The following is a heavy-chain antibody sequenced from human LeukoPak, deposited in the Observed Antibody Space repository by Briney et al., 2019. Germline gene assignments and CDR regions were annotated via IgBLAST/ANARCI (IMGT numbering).Heavy chain of an antibody. J-gene: IGHJ6*02. Sequence: AGGSLRLSCAASGFTFSDYCMSWIRQAPGKGLEWVSYISSSGSTIYYADSVKGRFTISRDNAKNSLYLQMNSLRAEDTAVYYCARPAFGVVPYYYYGMDVWGQGTTVTVSS. CDR3: ARPAFGVVPYYYYGMDV. CDR2: ISSSGSTI. D-gene: IGHD3-3*01. CDR1: GFTFSDYC. V-gene: IGHV3-11*01.